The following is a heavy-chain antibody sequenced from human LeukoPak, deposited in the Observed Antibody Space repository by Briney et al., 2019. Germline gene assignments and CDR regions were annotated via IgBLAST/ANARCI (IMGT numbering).Heavy chain of an antibody. CDR2: INRNGNVN. CDR1: GFTFSSYW. Sequence: PGGSLRLSCAASGFTFSSYWMNWARRAPGKGLEWVASINRNGNVNYYVDSVKGRFTISRDNAKNSLYLQMSNLRAEDTAVYFCARGGGLDVWGQGATVTVSS. V-gene: IGHV3-7*03. CDR3: ARGGGLDV. J-gene: IGHJ6*02. D-gene: IGHD3-16*01.